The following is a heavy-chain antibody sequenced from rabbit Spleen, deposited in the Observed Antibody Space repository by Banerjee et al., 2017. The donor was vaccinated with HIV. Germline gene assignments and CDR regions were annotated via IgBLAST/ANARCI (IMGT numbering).Heavy chain of an antibody. V-gene: IGHV1S47*01. CDR2: IEPIFGNT. CDR3: VRGASSSGYYSL. D-gene: IGHD1-1*01. CDR1: GFDFSDYG. Sequence: QEQLVESGGGLVKPGASLTLTCKASGFDFSDYGVSWVRQAPGKGLEWIGYIEPIFGNTYYANWVNGRFTISSHNAQNTLYLQLSSLTVADTATYFCVRGASSSGYYSLWGPGTLVTVS. J-gene: IGHJ4*01.